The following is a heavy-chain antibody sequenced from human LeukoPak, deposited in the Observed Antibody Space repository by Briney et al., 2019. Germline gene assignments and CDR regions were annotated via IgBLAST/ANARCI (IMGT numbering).Heavy chain of an antibody. CDR3: ARKRGYYDSSGYYWGYYYYYMDV. D-gene: IGHD3-22*01. CDR2: ISGSGGST. CDR1: GFTFSSYA. J-gene: IGHJ6*03. V-gene: IGHV3-23*01. Sequence: GGSLRLSCAASGFTFSSYAMSWVRQAPGKGLEWVSAISGSGGSTYYADSVKGRFTISRDNSKNTLYLQMNSLRAEDTGVYYCARKRGYYDSSGYYWGYYYYYMDVWGKGTTVTVSS.